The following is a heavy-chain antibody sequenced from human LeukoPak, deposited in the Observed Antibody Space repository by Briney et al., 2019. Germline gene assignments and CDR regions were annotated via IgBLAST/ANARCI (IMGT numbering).Heavy chain of an antibody. CDR2: IYYSGGT. CDR3: ASSKATTTPPPYGMDV. Sequence: PSETLSLTCTVSGDSVRTSNYYWSWIRQHPGKGLEWIGYIYYSGGTYYNPSLKSRVTISVDTSKNQFSLKLSSVTAADTAVYYCASSKATTTPPPYGMDVWGQGTTVTVSS. D-gene: IGHD5-12*01. CDR1: GDSVRTSNYY. J-gene: IGHJ6*02. V-gene: IGHV4-31*03.